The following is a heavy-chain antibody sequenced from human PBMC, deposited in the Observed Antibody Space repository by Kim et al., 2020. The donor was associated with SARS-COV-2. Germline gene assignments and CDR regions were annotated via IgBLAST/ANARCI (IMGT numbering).Heavy chain of an antibody. D-gene: IGHD3-9*01. CDR3: ARNSGYDILTGYYYYYYGMDV. V-gene: IGHV1-69*13. Sequence: SVKVSCKASGGTFSSYAISWVRQAPGQGLEWMGGIIPIFGTANYAQKFQGRVTITADESTSTAYMELSSLRSEDTAVYYCARNSGYDILTGYYYYYYGMDVWGQGTTVTVSS. CDR2: IIPIFGTA. CDR1: GGTFSSYA. J-gene: IGHJ6*02.